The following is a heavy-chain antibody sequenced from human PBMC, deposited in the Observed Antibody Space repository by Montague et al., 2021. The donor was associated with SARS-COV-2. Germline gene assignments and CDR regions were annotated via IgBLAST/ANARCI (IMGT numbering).Heavy chain of an antibody. CDR3: AQGIGDSRSFLEF. V-gene: IGHV3-43*01. Sequence: SLRLSCAASGFKFDDYTMHWVRQVPGKGLQWVSLISWDGTTTHYAESVEGRFTISRDNSISSLYLQMSGLRNDDTGLYYCAQGIGDSRSFLEFWGQGTL. D-gene: IGHD6-13*01. J-gene: IGHJ4*02. CDR1: GFKFDDYT. CDR2: ISWDGTTT.